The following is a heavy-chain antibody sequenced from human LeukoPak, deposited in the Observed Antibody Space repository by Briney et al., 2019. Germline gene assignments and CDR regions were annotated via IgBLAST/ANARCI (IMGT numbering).Heavy chain of an antibody. CDR1: GFTFSGYW. CDR2: TYSGGST. J-gene: IGHJ4*02. CDR3: ARESPYSGSY. D-gene: IGHD1-26*01. V-gene: IGHV3-53*01. Sequence: GGSLRLSCAASGFTFSGYWMSWVRQAPGKGLEWVSVTYSGGSTYYADSVKGRFTISRDNSKNTLYLQMNSLRAEDTAVYYCARESPYSGSYWGQGTLVTVSS.